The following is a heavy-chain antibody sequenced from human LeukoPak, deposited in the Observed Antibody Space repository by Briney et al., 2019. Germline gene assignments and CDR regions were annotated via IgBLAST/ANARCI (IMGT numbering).Heavy chain of an antibody. CDR2: ISKDGGNR. Sequence: GGSLRLSCAASVFTFDEHDMHWVRQVPGKGLEWVCLISKDGGNRHYADSVKGRFSISRDNNRNSLSLQMNSLRSEDTALYFCAKRSGAPNNFDYWGQGALVTVSS. J-gene: IGHJ4*02. CDR3: AKRSGAPNNFDY. D-gene: IGHD1-1*01. CDR1: VFTFDEHD. V-gene: IGHV3-43*02.